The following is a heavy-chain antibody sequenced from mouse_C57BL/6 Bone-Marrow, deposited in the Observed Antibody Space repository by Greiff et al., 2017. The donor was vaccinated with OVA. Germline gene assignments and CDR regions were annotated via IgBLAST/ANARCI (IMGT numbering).Heavy chain of an antibody. CDR3: AREGYGNDFDV. J-gene: IGHJ1*03. D-gene: IGHD1-1*01. CDR1: GFTFSDYY. Sequence: DVQLVESEGGLVQPGSSMKLSCTASGFTFSDYYMAWVRQVPEKGLEWVANINYDGSSTYYLDSLKSRFIISRDNAKNILYLQMSSLKSEDTATYYCAREGYGNDFDVWGTGTTVTVSS. V-gene: IGHV5-16*01. CDR2: INYDGSST.